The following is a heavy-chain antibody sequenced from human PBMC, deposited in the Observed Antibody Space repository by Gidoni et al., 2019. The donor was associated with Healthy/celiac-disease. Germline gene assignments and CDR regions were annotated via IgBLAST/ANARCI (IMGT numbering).Heavy chain of an antibody. D-gene: IGHD5-12*01. J-gene: IGHJ4*02. V-gene: IGHV3-49*05. CDR1: ALPFVNYA. CDR2: IRSKAYGGTT. CDR3: TRVRIVATNTFLFDY. Sequence: EVQLVESGGGWLRPGRSLRLPCTASALPFVNYAMSWFRQAPGKGLEWVGFIRSKAYGGTTEYAASVKGRFTISRDDSKSIAYLQMNSLKTEDTAVYYCTRVRIVATNTFLFDYWGQGTLVTVSS.